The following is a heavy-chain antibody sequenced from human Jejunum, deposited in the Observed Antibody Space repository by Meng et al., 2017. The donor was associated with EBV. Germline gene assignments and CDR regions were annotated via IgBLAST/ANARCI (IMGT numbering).Heavy chain of an antibody. CDR1: GFTFSDYG. Sequence: QVQLVESGGGVVQPGRALRLSCNASGFTFSDYGMQWVRQAPGKGLEWVAVISHDGSVKYHADSVKGRFTISRDNSKNTLYLQMNSLRAEDTAMFYCAKEGTARASSYFDYWGQGILVTVSS. V-gene: IGHV3-30*18. J-gene: IGHJ4*02. CDR2: ISHDGSVK. D-gene: IGHD1-26*01. CDR3: AKEGTARASSYFDY.